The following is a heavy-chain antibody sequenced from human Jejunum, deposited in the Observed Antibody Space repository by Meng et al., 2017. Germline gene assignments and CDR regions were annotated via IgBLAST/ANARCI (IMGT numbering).Heavy chain of an antibody. J-gene: IGHJ6*02. V-gene: IGHV1-2*06. CDR3: ATMNRSTLVSYYHGMDV. Sequence: SVNVPCKTSVYTFSDFYIHWVRQPPGQGLEWVGRINPNSGGTDYAQKFQGRVTMTRDTSMSTAYMDLSRRTSVDAAGYYCATMNRSTLVSYYHGMDVWGQGTTVTVSS. CDR1: VYTFSDFY. D-gene: IGHD1-26*01. CDR2: INPNSGGT.